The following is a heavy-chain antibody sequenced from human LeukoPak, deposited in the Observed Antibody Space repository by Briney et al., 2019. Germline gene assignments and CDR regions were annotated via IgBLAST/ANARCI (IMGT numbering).Heavy chain of an antibody. CDR3: AKVWDYDSSGYYYLYYYYGMDV. V-gene: IGHV3-11*01. Sequence: GGSLRLSCAASGFIFSDYYMSWIRQAPGKGLGWVSYMSVSGTGIYYADSVKGRFTISRDNAKNSRYLQMNSLRAEDTAVYYCAKVWDYDSSGYYYLYYYYGMDVWGQGTTVTVSS. CDR2: MSVSGTGI. D-gene: IGHD3-22*01. J-gene: IGHJ6*02. CDR1: GFIFSDYY.